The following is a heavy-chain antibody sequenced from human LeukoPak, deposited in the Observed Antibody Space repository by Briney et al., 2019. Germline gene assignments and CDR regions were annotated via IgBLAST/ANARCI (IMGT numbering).Heavy chain of an antibody. CDR1: GGSISSGSYY. CDR2: IYTSGST. Sequence: PSETLSLTCTVSGGSISSGSYYWSWIRQPAGKGLEWIGRIYTSGSTNYNPSLKSRVTISVDTSKNQFSLKLSSVTAADTAVYYCARVAVFGPSGGFDYWGQGTLVTVSS. CDR3: ARVAVFGPSGGFDY. J-gene: IGHJ4*02. D-gene: IGHD3/OR15-3a*01. V-gene: IGHV4-61*02.